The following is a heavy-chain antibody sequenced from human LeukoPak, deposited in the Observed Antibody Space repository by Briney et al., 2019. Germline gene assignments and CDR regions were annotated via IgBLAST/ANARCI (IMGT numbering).Heavy chain of an antibody. Sequence: ASVKVSCKASGGTFSSYAISWVRQAPGQGLEWMGGIIPIFGTANYAQKFQGRVTITADESASTAYMELSSLRSEDTAVYYCAREVRDGYNYEGGFDYWGQGTLVTVSS. V-gene: IGHV1-69*01. CDR1: GGTFSSYA. CDR2: IIPIFGTA. J-gene: IGHJ4*02. CDR3: AREVRDGYNYEGGFDY. D-gene: IGHD5-24*01.